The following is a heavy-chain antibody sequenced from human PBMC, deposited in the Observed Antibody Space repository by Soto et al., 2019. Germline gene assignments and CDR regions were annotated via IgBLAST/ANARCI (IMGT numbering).Heavy chain of an antibody. J-gene: IGHJ4*02. CDR2: ISGSGGST. CDR1: GFTFSSYA. Sequence: EVQLLESGGGLVQPGGSLRLSCAASGFTFSSYAMSWVRQAPGKGLEWVSAISGSGGSTYYADSVKGRFTSSRDNSKNTLDLQMNSLRAEDTAVYYCAKGGMQLWLQECYFDYWGQGALVTVSS. D-gene: IGHD5-18*01. CDR3: AKGGMQLWLQECYFDY. V-gene: IGHV3-23*01.